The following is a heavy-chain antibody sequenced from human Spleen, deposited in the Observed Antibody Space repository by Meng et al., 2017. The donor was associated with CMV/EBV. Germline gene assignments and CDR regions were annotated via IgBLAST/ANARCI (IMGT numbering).Heavy chain of an antibody. J-gene: IGHJ4*02. CDR3: ASDLVGTTSSIY. Sequence: SCAASGFTVSTKYMSWVRQVPGKGLEWVSVIYSGGSTYYADSVKGRFTISRDNSKNTLYLQMNSLRAEDTAVYYCASDLVGTTSSIYWGQGTLVTVSS. D-gene: IGHD1-26*01. CDR2: IYSGGST. V-gene: IGHV3-66*02. CDR1: GFTVSTKY.